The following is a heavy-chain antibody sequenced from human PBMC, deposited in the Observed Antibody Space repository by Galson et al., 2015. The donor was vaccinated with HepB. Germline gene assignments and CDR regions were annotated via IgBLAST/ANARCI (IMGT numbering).Heavy chain of an antibody. CDR2: INSDGGST. D-gene: IGHD2-2*03. J-gene: IGHJ6*02. CDR1: GFTFSNFA. CDR3: ARELVDIVVVPAAINGMDV. V-gene: IGHV3-74*01. Sequence: SLRLSCATSGFTFSNFAMSWVRQAPGKGLVWVSRINSDGGSTSYADSVKGRFTISRDNAKNTLYLQMNSLRAEDTAVYYCARELVDIVVVPAAINGMDVWGQGTTVTVSS.